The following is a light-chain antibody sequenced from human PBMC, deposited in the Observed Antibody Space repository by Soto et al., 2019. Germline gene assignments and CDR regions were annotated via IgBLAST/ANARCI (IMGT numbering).Light chain of an antibody. CDR2: DAS. J-gene: IGKJ4*01. CDR3: QHYTNWPLT. Sequence: EIVMTQSPATLSMSPGDRATLSCRASHSVDSRLAWYQQKPGQSPRLLIYDASTRATGLPARFSGSGSGTEFTLTISSLQSEDFALYYCQHYTNWPLTFGGGTKV. V-gene: IGKV3-15*01. CDR1: HSVDSR.